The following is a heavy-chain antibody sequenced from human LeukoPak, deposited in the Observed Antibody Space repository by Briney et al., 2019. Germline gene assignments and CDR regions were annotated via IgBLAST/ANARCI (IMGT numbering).Heavy chain of an antibody. D-gene: IGHD5-12*01. J-gene: IGHJ5*02. CDR3: ARTVSGYYFNA. CDR1: GGSTNSYY. V-gene: IGHV4-59*01. Sequence: SETLSLTCTVSGGSTNSYYWSWIRQSPGKGLEWIGYVAYSGSTNYNPSHKSRVTKSLDTSKNQFSLKLSSVTAADTAVYYCARTVSGYYFNAWGPRTLVTVSS. CDR2: VAYSGST.